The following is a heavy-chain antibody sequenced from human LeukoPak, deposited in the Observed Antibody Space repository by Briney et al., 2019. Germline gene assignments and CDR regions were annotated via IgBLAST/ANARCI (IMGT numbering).Heavy chain of an antibody. Sequence: SETLSLTCTVSGGSISSSSYYWGWIRQPPGNGLEWIGSIYYSGSTYYNPSLKSRVTISVDTSKNQFSLKLGSVTAADTAVYYCARHDYDILTGYYIDYYYYYMDVWGKGTTVTVSS. D-gene: IGHD3-9*01. CDR3: ARHDYDILTGYYIDYYYYYMDV. CDR1: GGSISSSSYY. V-gene: IGHV4-39*01. J-gene: IGHJ6*03. CDR2: IYYSGST.